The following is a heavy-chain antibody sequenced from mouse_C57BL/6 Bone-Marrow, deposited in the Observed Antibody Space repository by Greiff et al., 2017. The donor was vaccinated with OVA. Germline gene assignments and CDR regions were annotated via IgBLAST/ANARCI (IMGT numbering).Heavy chain of an antibody. V-gene: IGHV1-61*01. D-gene: IGHD2-4*01. CDR2: IYPSDSET. CDR3: ARVRLRGGLDY. Sequence: QVQLQQPGAELVRPGSSVKLSCKASGYTFTSYWMDWVKQRPGQGLEWIGNIYPSDSETHYNQKFKDKATLTVDKSSSTAYMQLSSLTSEDSAVYYCARVRLRGGLDYWGQGTTLTVSS. CDR1: GYTFTSYW. J-gene: IGHJ2*01.